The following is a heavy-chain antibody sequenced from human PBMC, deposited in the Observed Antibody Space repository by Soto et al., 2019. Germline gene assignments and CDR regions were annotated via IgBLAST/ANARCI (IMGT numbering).Heavy chain of an antibody. V-gene: IGHV3-23*01. CDR1: GFTFSRYA. J-gene: IGHJ4*01. CDR2: ISGSGGTT. D-gene: IGHD2-15*01. Sequence: HPRGSLRLSCAASGFTFSRYAMSWVRQAPGKGLEWVSAISGSGGTTYYADSVKGRFTISRDNSKNTLYLQMNRLRAEDTAIYYCAKDLGYCSCDSCSIIPFDYWGQGTLVTVSS. CDR3: AKDLGYCSCDSCSIIPFDY.